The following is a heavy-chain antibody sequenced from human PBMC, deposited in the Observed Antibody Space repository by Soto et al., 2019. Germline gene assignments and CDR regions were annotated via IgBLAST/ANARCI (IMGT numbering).Heavy chain of an antibody. V-gene: IGHV4-59*01. CDR2: IYSSGST. Sequence: PSETLSLTCTVSGGSISNYYWNWIRQSPGKGLEWIGYIYSSGSTHYNPSLQNRVTISIDTSKNQVSLKVNSVTAADTAVYYCARDLPNRYGASYFDYLAQGTPVTVSA. J-gene: IGHJ4*02. D-gene: IGHD2-8*01. CDR3: ARDLPNRYGASYFDY. CDR1: GGSISNYY.